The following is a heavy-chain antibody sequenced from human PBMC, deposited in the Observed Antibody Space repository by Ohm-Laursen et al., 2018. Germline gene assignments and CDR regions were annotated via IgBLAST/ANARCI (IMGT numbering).Heavy chain of an antibody. J-gene: IGHJ5*02. V-gene: IGHV3-7*03. D-gene: IGHD2/OR15-2a*01. CDR2: MKLGGIEK. CDR1: GFTFSRYW. CDR3: STDHFS. Sequence: LSLTCAASGFTFSRYWMTWVRQAPGKGLEWVAYMKLGGIEKYYLDSVKGRFTISRDNTKNSLSLQMNSLKTEDTGVYYCSTDHFSWGQGTLVTVSS.